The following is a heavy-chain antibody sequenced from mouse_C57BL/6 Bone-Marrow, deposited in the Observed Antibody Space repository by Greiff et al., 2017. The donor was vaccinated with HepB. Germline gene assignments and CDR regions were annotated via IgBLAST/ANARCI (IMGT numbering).Heavy chain of an antibody. CDR2: ISDGGSYT. CDR1: GFTFSSYA. CDR3: AREPAFITTVVADY. J-gene: IGHJ2*01. Sequence: EVQVVESGGGLVKPGGSLKLSCAASGFTFSSYAMSWVRQTPEKRLEWVATISDGGSYTYYPDNVKGRFTISRDNAKNNLYLQMSHLKSEDTAMYYCAREPAFITTVVADYWGQGTTLTVSS. D-gene: IGHD1-1*01. V-gene: IGHV5-4*01.